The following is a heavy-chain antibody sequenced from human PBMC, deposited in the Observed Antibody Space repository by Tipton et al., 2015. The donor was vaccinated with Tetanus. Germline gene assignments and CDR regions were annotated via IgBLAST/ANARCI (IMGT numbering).Heavy chain of an antibody. CDR3: SSGSGTAISED. CDR1: GGSISSDSHY. J-gene: IGHJ4*02. CDR2: IHFGGDT. V-gene: IGHV4-39*02. D-gene: IGHD1-7*01. Sequence: GLVKPSETLSLTCTVSGGSISSDSHYWGWIRQSPSKGLEWIGTIHFGGDTAYNPSLRSRVTISVDTSRNHVSLKMTSVTAADTALYYCSSGSGTAISEDWGQGTLVTVPS.